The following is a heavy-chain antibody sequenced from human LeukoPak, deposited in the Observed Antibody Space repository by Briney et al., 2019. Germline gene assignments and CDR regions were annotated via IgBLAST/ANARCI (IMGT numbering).Heavy chain of an antibody. CDR1: GFTFSSYG. CDR2: IWYDGSNK. V-gene: IGHV3-30*02. D-gene: IGHD2-15*01. CDR3: AKDNCSGGSCYFDY. J-gene: IGHJ4*02. Sequence: GGSLRLSCAASGFTFSSYGMHWVRQAPGKGLEWVAVIWYDGSNKYYADSVKGRFTISRDNSKNTLCLQMNSLRAEDTAVYYCAKDNCSGGSCYFDYWGQGTLVTVSS.